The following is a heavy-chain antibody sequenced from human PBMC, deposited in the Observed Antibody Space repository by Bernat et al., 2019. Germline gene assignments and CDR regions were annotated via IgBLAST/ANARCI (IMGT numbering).Heavy chain of an antibody. CDR3: ARALFPLSNFSDP. CDR2: INAGSGNT. V-gene: IGHV1-3*01. D-gene: IGHD1-1*01. CDR1: GYTFIKYI. J-gene: IGHJ5*02. Sequence: QLVQSGPEVKKPGASVKVSCRASGYTFIKYIIHWVRQAPGQRLEWMGWINAGSGNTKYSQNFQGRVTITRDTSASTTYMELNSLRFEDTAVYYCARALFPLSNFSDPWGQGTLVSVSS.